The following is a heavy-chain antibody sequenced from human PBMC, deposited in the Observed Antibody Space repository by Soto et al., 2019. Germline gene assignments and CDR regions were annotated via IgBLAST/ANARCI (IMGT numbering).Heavy chain of an antibody. CDR2: INPSGGST. CDR1: GYTFTSYY. J-gene: IGHJ3*02. V-gene: IGHV1-46*01. D-gene: IGHD1-1*01. Sequence: VKVSCKASGYTFTSYYMHWVRQAPGQGLEWMGIINPSGGSTSYAQKFQGRVTITRDTSTSTVYMELSSLRSEDTAVYYCARGRQPQYPFRYDAFDIWGQGTMVTVSS. CDR3: ARGRQPQYPFRYDAFDI.